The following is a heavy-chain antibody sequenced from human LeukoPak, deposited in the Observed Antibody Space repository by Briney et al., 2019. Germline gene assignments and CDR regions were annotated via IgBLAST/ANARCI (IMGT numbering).Heavy chain of an antibody. J-gene: IGHJ6*03. D-gene: IGHD2-2*01. CDR2: ISSSSSYI. CDR3: AREGYCSSTSCSRREEGYYYYMDV. Sequence: GGSLRLSCAASGFTFSSYSMNWVRQAPGKGLEWVSSISSSSSYIYYADSVKGRFTISRDNAKNSLYLQMNSLRAEDTAVYYCAREGYCSSTSCSRREEGYYYYMDVWGKGTTVTVSS. CDR1: GFTFSSYS. V-gene: IGHV3-21*01.